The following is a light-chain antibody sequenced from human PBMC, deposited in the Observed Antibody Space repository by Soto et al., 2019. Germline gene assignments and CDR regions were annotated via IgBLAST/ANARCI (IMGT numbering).Light chain of an antibody. Sequence: EIVMTQSPATLSVSPGERATLSCRASQSVSSNLAWYQQKPGQAPRLLIYGASIRATGIPARFSRSGSGTELARTISSLQSEDFAVYYCQQYNSGPPWTFGQGTKVEI. V-gene: IGKV3-15*01. CDR1: QSVSSN. CDR3: QQYNSGPPWT. J-gene: IGKJ1*01. CDR2: GAS.